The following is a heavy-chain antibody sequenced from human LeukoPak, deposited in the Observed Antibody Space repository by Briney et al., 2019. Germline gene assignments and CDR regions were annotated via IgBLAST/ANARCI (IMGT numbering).Heavy chain of an antibody. D-gene: IGHD2-8*01. V-gene: IGHV3-23*01. Sequence: GGSLRLSCAASGLIFSNYAMTWVRQAPGKGLKWVSSITGNSGTTKYADSVKGRFTMSRDNSRNTLYLQMDSLRAEDTAVYYCAKDPNGDYIGAFDAWGQGTMVIVSS. CDR3: AKDPNGDYIGAFDA. CDR1: GLIFSNYA. CDR2: ITGNSGTT. J-gene: IGHJ3*01.